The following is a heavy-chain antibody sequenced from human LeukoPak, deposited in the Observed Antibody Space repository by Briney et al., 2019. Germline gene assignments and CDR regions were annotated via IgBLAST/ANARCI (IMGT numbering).Heavy chain of an antibody. CDR1: GGSISSNTYY. V-gene: IGHV4-39*01. D-gene: IGHD2-21*01. Sequence: PSETLSLTCSVSGGSISSNTYYWGWIRQPPGKGLEWVASIYNSGNTYYNPSLGGRVTVSVDRTKNQISLKVTSVTASDTAVHYCARHVASYDFDYWGRGTLVTVSS. CDR3: ARHVASYDFDY. J-gene: IGHJ4*02. CDR2: IYNSGNT.